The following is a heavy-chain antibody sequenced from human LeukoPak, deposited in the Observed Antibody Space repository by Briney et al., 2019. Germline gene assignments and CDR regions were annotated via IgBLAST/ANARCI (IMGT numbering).Heavy chain of an antibody. V-gene: IGHV3-9*03. CDR1: GFTFDDYA. J-gene: IGHJ4*02. Sequence: PGGSLRLSCAASGFTFDDYAMHWVRQAPGKGLEWVSGISWNSGSIGYADSVKGRFTISRDNAKNSLYLQMNSLRAEDMALYYCAKGQYQLLYLLSFDYWGQGTLVTVSS. CDR3: AKGQYQLLYLLSFDY. CDR2: ISWNSGSI. D-gene: IGHD2-2*02.